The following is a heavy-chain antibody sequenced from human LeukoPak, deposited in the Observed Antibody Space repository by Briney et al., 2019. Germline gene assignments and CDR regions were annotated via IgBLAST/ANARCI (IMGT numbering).Heavy chain of an antibody. J-gene: IGHJ4*02. CDR3: AREAPRTWIQLWPTSYYFHY. Sequence: ASVKVSCKASGYTFTSYGISWVRQAPGQGLEWMGWISAYNGNTNYAQKLQGRVTMTTDTSTSTAYMELRSLRSDDTAVYYCAREAPRTWIQLWPTSYYFHYWGQGTLVTVSS. V-gene: IGHV1-18*01. CDR1: GYTFTSYG. D-gene: IGHD5-18*01. CDR2: ISAYNGNT.